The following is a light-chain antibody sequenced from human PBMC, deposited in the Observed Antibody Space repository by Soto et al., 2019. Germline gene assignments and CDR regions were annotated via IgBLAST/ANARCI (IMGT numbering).Light chain of an antibody. J-gene: IGKJ2*01. CDR1: QDITHY. V-gene: IGKV1-39*01. CDR2: AAS. CDR3: QQSYSMPYT. Sequence: DIQMTQSPSSLSASLGHRVTITCRSCQDITHYVNWYQHKPGKAPKFLIYAASSLQSGVPSRFSGSGSGTQFTLTISTLQPEDIATYFCQQSYSMPYTFGQGTRLEIK.